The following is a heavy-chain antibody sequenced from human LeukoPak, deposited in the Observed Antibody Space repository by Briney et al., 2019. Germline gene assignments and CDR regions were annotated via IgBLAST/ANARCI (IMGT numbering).Heavy chain of an antibody. J-gene: IGHJ4*02. CDR3: AKRGFIAGNPTDFDY. CDR1: GFTFSTYS. CDR2: ISARGTTI. D-gene: IGHD6-13*01. V-gene: IGHV3-48*01. Sequence: GGSLRLSCAASGFTFSTYSMNWVRQAPGKGLEWLSYISARGTTIYYADSLKGRLTISRDNAKNALYLQMNSLRAEDTAVYYCAKRGFIAGNPTDFDYWGQGTLVTVSS.